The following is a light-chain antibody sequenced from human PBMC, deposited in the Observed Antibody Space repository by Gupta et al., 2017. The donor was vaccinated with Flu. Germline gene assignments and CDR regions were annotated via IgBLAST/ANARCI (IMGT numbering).Light chain of an antibody. V-gene: IGLV2-14*01. CDR1: SSDVGGYND. CDR3: SSYTSSSTLEV. J-gene: IGLJ1*01. CDR2: EGS. Sequence: SALPPPASVSGSPRQSTTISCTGTSSDVGGYNDVCWYQQHPGKAPKLMIYEGSNRPAGVSNRFAGSKSGNTASLTISGLQAEDEADYYCSSYTSSSTLEVFGTGTKVTVL.